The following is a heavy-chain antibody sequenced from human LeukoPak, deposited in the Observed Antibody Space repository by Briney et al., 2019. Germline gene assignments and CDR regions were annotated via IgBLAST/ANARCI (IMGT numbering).Heavy chain of an antibody. CDR2: IYTSGST. Sequence: NTSETLSLTCTVSGGSISSYYWSWIRQPAGKGLEWIGRIYTSGSTNYNPSLKSRVTMSVDTSKNQFSLKLSSVTAADTAVYYCTRGWDSTLFDYWGQGTLVTVFS. CDR3: TRGWDSTLFDY. D-gene: IGHD2-2*01. V-gene: IGHV4-4*07. J-gene: IGHJ4*02. CDR1: GGSISSYY.